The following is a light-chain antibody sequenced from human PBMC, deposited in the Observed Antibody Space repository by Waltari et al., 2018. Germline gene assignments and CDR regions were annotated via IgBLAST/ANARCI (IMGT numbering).Light chain of an antibody. CDR1: SSHIGRNT. Sequence: QSVLTQPPSASGTPGQRATISCSGSSSHIGRNTVNWYQQLPGTAPKLLIYSNNQRPSGVSDRFSGSKSGTSASLAISGLQSEDEADYYCAAWDDSLNGVVFGGGTKLTVL. CDR2: SNN. V-gene: IGLV1-44*01. J-gene: IGLJ2*01. CDR3: AAWDDSLNGVV.